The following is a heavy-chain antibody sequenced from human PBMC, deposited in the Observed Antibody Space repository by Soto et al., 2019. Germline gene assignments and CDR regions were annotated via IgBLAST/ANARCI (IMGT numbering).Heavy chain of an antibody. CDR1: GGSISSSDW. V-gene: IGHV4-4*02. CDR2: IYHSGST. CDR3: AGVGGGYYSARAV. D-gene: IGHD3-16*01. J-gene: IGHJ6*02. Sequence: SETLSLTCAVSGGSISSSDWWSWVRQPPGKGLEWIGEIYHSGSTNYNPSLKSRVTISVDKSKNQFSLKLSSVTAADTAVYYWAGVGGGYYSARAVWAQGTAV.